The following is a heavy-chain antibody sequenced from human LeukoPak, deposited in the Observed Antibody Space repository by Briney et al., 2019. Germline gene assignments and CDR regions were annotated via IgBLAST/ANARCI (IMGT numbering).Heavy chain of an antibody. CDR3: ARDHGSGSYYRSWSH. V-gene: IGHV3-21*06. D-gene: IGHD3-10*01. CDR1: GFTFSSYS. Sequence: GGSLRLSCAASGFTFSSYSMNWVRQAPGKGLEWVSSISSSSSYIYYADSVRGRFTISRDNAKNSLYLQMNSPRAEDTAVYYCARDHGSGSYYRSWSHWGQGTLVTVSS. J-gene: IGHJ4*02. CDR2: ISSSSSYI.